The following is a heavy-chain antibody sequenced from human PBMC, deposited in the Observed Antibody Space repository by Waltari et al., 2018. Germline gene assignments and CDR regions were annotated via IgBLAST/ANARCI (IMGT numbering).Heavy chain of an antibody. D-gene: IGHD3-10*01. Sequence: QVQLVQSGAEVKKPGSSVKVSCKASGGTFSSYAISWVRQAPGHGLEWMGGIIPIFGTANYAQKFQGRVTITADESTSTAYMELSSLRSEDTAVYYCARDRPEGGSGSYYSAYYFDYWGQGTLVTVSS. J-gene: IGHJ4*02. CDR3: ARDRPEGGSGSYYSAYYFDY. CDR2: IIPIFGTA. CDR1: GGTFSSYA. V-gene: IGHV1-69*13.